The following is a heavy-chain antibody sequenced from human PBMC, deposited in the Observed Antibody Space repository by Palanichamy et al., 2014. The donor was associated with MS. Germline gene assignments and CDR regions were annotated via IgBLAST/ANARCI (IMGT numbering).Heavy chain of an antibody. CDR1: GFTFSSYA. V-gene: IGHV3-23*01. CDR2: ISGYGGGT. D-gene: IGHD3-10*01. Sequence: EVQLLESGGGLVQPGGSLRLSCAASGFTFSSYAMSWVRQAPGKGLEWVSAISGYGGGTSYADSVKGRFTISRDNSSNTLDLQMNSLRAEDTAVYYCAKGRYYGSGSSSDYWGQGTLVTVSS. CDR3: AKGRYYGSGSSSDY. J-gene: IGHJ4*02.